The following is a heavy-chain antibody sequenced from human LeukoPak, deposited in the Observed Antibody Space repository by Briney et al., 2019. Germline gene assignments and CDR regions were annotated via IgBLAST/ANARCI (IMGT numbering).Heavy chain of an antibody. CDR1: GGSISSYY. Sequence: PSETLSLTCTVSGGSISSYYWSWIRQPPGKGLEWIGYIYYSGSTNYNPSLKSRVTISVDTSKNQFPLKLSSVTAADTATYFCARGELGDRSGFAHFDSWGQGTLVTVSS. CDR2: IYYSGST. V-gene: IGHV4-59*08. D-gene: IGHD3-22*01. CDR3: ARGELGDRSGFAHFDS. J-gene: IGHJ4*02.